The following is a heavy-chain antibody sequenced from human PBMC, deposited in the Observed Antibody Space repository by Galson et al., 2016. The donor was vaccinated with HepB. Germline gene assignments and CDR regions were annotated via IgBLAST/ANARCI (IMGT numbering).Heavy chain of an antibody. CDR2: IYSGSGGNT. CDR1: GFSVSDNY. J-gene: IGHJ4*02. D-gene: IGHD6-6*01. Sequence: SLRLSCAASGFSVSDNYLSWVRQAPGKGLEWVSVIYSGSGGNTYYAGSVKGRFTISRDNSKNTLYLQMNSLGAEDTAIYYCAREAYSTSSGRLEYWGQGILVTVSS. V-gene: IGHV3-53*01. CDR3: AREAYSTSSGRLEY.